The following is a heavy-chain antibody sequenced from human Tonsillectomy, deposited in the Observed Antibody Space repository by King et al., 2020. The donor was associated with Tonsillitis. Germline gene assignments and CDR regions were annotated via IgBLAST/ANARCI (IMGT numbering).Heavy chain of an antibody. CDR2: ISCDGSNR. Sequence: VQLVESGGGVVQPGRSLRLSCAASGFTFSNYDMCWVRQAPGKGLEWVAVISCDGSNRYYADSVTGRFTISRDNSKNKVYLQMNSLRAEDTAVYYCAGDGDGYIFDYWGQGTLGTVSS. V-gene: IGHV3-33*05. CDR3: AGDGDGYIFDY. D-gene: IGHD5-24*01. J-gene: IGHJ4*02. CDR1: GFTFSNYD.